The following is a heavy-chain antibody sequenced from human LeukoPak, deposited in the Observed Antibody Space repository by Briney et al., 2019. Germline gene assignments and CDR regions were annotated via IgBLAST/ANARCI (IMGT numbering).Heavy chain of an antibody. J-gene: IGHJ5*02. Sequence: GGSLRLSCAASGFTFSGSAMHWVRQAPGKGLEWVGRIRSKANSYATAYAASVKGRFTISRDDSKNTAYLQMNSLGAEDTAVYYCARRGPWGQGTLVTVSS. CDR2: IRSKANSYAT. V-gene: IGHV3-73*01. CDR3: ARRGP. CDR1: GFTFSGSA.